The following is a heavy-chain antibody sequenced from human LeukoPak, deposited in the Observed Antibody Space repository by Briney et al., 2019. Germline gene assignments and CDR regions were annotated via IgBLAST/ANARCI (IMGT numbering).Heavy chain of an antibody. D-gene: IGHD6-13*01. CDR3: ARDGAAVGDDFDY. V-gene: IGHV3-7*01. CDR2: IKKDGSTK. CDR1: GFTFRSYW. J-gene: IGHJ4*02. Sequence: PGGSLRLSCAASGFTFRSYWMSWVRQAPGKGLEWVARIKKDGSTKYYVDSVKGRFTISRDNAKNSLFLQVNSLRAEDTAVYYCARDGAAVGDDFDYWGQGTLVTVSS.